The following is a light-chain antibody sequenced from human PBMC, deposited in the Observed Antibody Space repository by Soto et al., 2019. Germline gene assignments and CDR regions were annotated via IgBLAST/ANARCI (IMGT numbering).Light chain of an antibody. CDR2: GAS. CDR1: QSVSSY. V-gene: IGKV3-20*01. J-gene: IGKJ1*01. Sequence: EIVMTQSPATLSVSPGERATLSCRASQSVSSYLGWYQQKPGQAPRLLIYGASSRATGIPDRFSGSGSGTDFTLTVTRLEPEDFAVYYCHQYGTSPRTFGQGTKVEIK. CDR3: HQYGTSPRT.